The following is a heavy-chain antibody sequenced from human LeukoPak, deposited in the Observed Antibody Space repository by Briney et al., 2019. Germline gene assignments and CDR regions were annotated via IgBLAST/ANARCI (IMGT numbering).Heavy chain of an antibody. CDR3: ARERIAVAGTTYYYYGMDV. Sequence: ASVKVSCKASGYTFTGYYMHWVRQAPGQGLEWMGWINPNTGGTNYAQKFQGWVTMTRDTSISTAYMELSRLRSDDTAVCYCARERIAVAGTTYYYYGMDVWGQGTTVTVSS. J-gene: IGHJ6*02. CDR2: INPNTGGT. V-gene: IGHV1-2*04. D-gene: IGHD6-19*01. CDR1: GYTFTGYY.